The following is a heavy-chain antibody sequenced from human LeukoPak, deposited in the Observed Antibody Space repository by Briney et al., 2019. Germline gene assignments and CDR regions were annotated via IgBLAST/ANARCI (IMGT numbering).Heavy chain of an antibody. Sequence: TGGSLRLSCEASGFNIRDYYMAWVRQAPGKGLECVGRSRHRVEGYNIQYATSVKDRFIISRDESKNSLYLEMNSLRTEDTAVYYCGRIAINANNGMDVWGQGTTVTVSS. CDR3: GRIAINANNGMDV. CDR2: SRHRVEGYNI. V-gene: IGHV3-72*01. D-gene: IGHD1/OR15-1a*01. CDR1: GFNIRDYY. J-gene: IGHJ6*02.